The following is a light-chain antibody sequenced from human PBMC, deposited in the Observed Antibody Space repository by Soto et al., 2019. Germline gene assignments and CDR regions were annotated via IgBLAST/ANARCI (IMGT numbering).Light chain of an antibody. J-gene: IGKJ4*01. Sequence: EIVLTQSPGTLSLSPGERATLSGMASQSVSSSYLAWHQQKPGQAPRLLIYGASSRATGIPDRFSGSGSGTDFTLTISRLEPEDFAVYYCQQYGSSPLTFGGGTKVDIK. CDR1: QSVSSSY. CDR3: QQYGSSPLT. CDR2: GAS. V-gene: IGKV3-20*01.